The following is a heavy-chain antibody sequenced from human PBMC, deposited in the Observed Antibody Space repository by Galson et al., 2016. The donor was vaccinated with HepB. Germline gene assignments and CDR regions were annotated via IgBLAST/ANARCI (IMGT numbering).Heavy chain of an antibody. V-gene: IGHV3-23*01. CDR3: AKRHEYCPPVGCSVDS. Sequence: SLRLSCAGSGFTFSRYGMTWVRQAPGKGLEDVSSLSMSGNSRDYAESVKGRFTISRENSNNMLFLQMSSLRVDDTAVYYCAKRHEYCPPVGCSVDSWGQGTLVSVSS. D-gene: IGHD2/OR15-2a*01. J-gene: IGHJ4*02. CDR1: GFTFSRYG. CDR2: LSMSGNSR.